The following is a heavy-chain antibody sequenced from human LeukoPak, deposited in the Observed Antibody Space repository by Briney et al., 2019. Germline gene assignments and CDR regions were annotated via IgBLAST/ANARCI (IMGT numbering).Heavy chain of an antibody. CDR2: ISGSGGST. D-gene: IGHD2-2*01. Sequence: GGSLRLSCAASGFTFSSYAMSWVRQAPGKGLEWVSAISGSGGSTYYADSVKGRFTISRDNSKNTLYLQMNSLRAEDTAVYYCARDPKYCSSTSCNWGQGTLVTVSS. CDR3: ARDPKYCSSTSCN. J-gene: IGHJ4*02. CDR1: GFTFSSYA. V-gene: IGHV3-23*01.